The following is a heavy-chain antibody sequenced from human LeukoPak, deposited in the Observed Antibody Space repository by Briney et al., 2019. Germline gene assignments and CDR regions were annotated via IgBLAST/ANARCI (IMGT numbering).Heavy chain of an antibody. Sequence: GGSLRLSCAASGFTFDDYAMHWVRQAPGKGLEWVSGISWNSGSIGYADSVKGRFTISRDNAKNSLYLQMNSLRAEDTAVYYCARVYGAALDYWSQGTLVTVSS. J-gene: IGHJ4*02. D-gene: IGHD4-17*01. CDR2: ISWNSGSI. CDR1: GFTFDDYA. V-gene: IGHV3-9*01. CDR3: ARVYGAALDY.